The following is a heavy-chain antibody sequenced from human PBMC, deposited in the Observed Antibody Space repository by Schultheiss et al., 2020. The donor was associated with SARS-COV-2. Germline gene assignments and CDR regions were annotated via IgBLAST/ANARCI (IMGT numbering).Heavy chain of an antibody. J-gene: IGHJ6*02. D-gene: IGHD2-8*01. V-gene: IGHV5-51*01. Sequence: GGSLRLSCKGSGFTTEWIAWVRQKPGKGLEWMGIIYPGDSDTRYSPSFQGQVTISADKSINTAYLQWSSLKASDTAMYYCAMGYGLYHNTYGMDVWGQGTTVTVSS. CDR3: AMGYGLYHNTYGMDV. CDR1: GFTTEW. CDR2: IYPGDSDT.